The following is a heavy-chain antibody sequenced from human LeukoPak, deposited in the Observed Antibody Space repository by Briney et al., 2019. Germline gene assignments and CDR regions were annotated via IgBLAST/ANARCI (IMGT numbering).Heavy chain of an antibody. Sequence: ASVKVSCKASGYTFSDYYMHWVRQAPGQGPEWMGWINPNSAGTKYAQKFQGRVTMTRDTSISTAYMERSRLTSDDTAVYYCARHSKYANNWFDPWGQGTLVTVSA. D-gene: IGHD4-11*01. CDR3: ARHSKYANNWFDP. J-gene: IGHJ5*02. V-gene: IGHV1-2*02. CDR1: GYTFSDYY. CDR2: INPNSAGT.